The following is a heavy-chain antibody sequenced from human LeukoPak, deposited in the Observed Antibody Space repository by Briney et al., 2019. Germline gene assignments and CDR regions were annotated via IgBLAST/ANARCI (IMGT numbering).Heavy chain of an antibody. J-gene: IGHJ4*02. D-gene: IGHD2-21*02. CDR2: IIPIFGTA. V-gene: IGHV1-69*13. CDR1: GGTFNSYA. Sequence: VKVSCKASGGTFNSYAISWVRQAPGQGLEWMGGIIPIFGTANYAQKFQGRVTITADESTSTAYMELSSLRSEDTAVYYCARAPYCGGDCYSRYFDYWGQGTLVTVSS. CDR3: ARAPYCGGDCYSRYFDY.